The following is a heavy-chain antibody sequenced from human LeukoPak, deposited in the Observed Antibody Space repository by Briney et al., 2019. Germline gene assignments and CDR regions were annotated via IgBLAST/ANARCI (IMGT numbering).Heavy chain of an antibody. V-gene: IGHV3-21*05. CDR1: GFTFSSFA. J-gene: IGHJ4*02. CDR2: ISSSGSSI. Sequence: PGGSLRLSCAASGFTFSSFAMGWVRQAPGKGLEWLSYISSSGSSINYADSVKGRFTISRDSAKKSLYLQMNSLRAEDTAVYYCAREDTAMLPDYWGQGTLVTVSS. D-gene: IGHD5-18*01. CDR3: AREDTAMLPDY.